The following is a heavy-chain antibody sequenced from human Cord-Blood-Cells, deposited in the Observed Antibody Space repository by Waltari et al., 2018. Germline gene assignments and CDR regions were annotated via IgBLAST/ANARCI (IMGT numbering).Heavy chain of an antibody. V-gene: IGHV1-69*06. CDR3: ARDTEQQPYYFDY. J-gene: IGHJ4*02. D-gene: IGHD6-13*01. CDR1: GGTFSSYA. CDR2: IIPIFGTA. Sequence: QVQLVQSGAEVKKPGSSVKVSCKASGGTFSSYAISWVRQAPEQGREWMGGIIPIFGTASYAQKLQGRVTITADKSTSTAYMELSSLRSEDTAVYYCARDTEQQPYYFDYWGQGTLVTVSS.